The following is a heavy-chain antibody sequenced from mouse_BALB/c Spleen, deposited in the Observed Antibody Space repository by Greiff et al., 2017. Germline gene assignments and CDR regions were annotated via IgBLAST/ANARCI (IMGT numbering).Heavy chain of an antibody. CDR2: INPSTGYT. D-gene: IGHD1-1*01. Sequence: VQLQQSGAELAKPGASVKMSCKASGYTFTSYWMHWVKQRPGQGLEWIGYINPSTGYTEYNQKFKDKATLTADKSSSTAYMQLSSLTSEDSAVYYCASGYYYGSSYDYWYFDVWGAGTTVTVSS. CDR1: GYTFTSYW. CDR3: ASGYYYGSSYDYWYFDV. J-gene: IGHJ1*01. V-gene: IGHV1-7*01.